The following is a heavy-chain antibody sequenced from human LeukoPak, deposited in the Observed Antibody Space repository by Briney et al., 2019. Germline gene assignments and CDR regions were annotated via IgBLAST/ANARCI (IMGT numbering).Heavy chain of an antibody. D-gene: IGHD6-19*01. J-gene: IGHJ3*02. V-gene: IGHV3-48*03. CDR3: ARDLPPAVAVPLDAFDI. CDR2: ISSSGSNK. Sequence: GGSLRLSCAASGFTFSRYEMNWVRQAPGKGLEWVSYISSSGSNKYYADSVKGRFTISRDNAKNSLYLQMNSLRAEDTAVYYCARDLPPAVAVPLDAFDIWGQGTMVTVSS. CDR1: GFTFSRYE.